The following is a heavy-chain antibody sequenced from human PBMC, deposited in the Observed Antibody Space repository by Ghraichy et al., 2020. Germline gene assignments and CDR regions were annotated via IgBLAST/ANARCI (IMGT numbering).Heavy chain of an antibody. D-gene: IGHD2-2*01. J-gene: IGHJ6*03. CDR3: ARARAGGYQLPYYYYMDV. CDR1: GFTFSSYA. Sequence: GGSLRLSCAASGFTFSSYAMHWVRQAPGKGLEWVAVISYDGSNKYYADSVKGRFTISRDNSKNTLYLQMNSLRAEDTAVYYCARARAGGYQLPYYYYMDVWGKGTTVTVSS. CDR2: ISYDGSNK. V-gene: IGHV3-30*04.